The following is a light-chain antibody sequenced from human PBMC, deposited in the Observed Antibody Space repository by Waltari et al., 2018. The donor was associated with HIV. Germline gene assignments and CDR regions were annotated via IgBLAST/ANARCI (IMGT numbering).Light chain of an antibody. CDR1: RSDIGTNY. Sequence: QSVLTQPPSTSGTPGQTVTISCSGTRSDIGTNYVYWVHQVPGTAPKLLIYRNIQRPSGVPARFSGSKSGTSASLAISGLRSEDEAHYHCASWDDSLGGRWVFGGGTKLTVL. V-gene: IGLV1-47*01. CDR2: RNI. J-gene: IGLJ3*02. CDR3: ASWDDSLGGRWV.